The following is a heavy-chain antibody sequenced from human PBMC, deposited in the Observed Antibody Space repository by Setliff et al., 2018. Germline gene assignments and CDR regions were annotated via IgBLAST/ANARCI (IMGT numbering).Heavy chain of an antibody. CDR3: ARHKSNGSGSYPSLYMDV. Sequence: PSETLSLTCRVSGGSISSGNYYWGLIRQPPGKGLEWVATIYYSGSTYSNPSLKSRLIISVDAPDNQFSVKLSSVTAADTAVDYCARHKSNGSGSYPSLYMDVWGKGIMVTVSS. D-gene: IGHD3-10*01. V-gene: IGHV4-39*01. J-gene: IGHJ6*03. CDR1: GGSISSGNYY. CDR2: IYYSGST.